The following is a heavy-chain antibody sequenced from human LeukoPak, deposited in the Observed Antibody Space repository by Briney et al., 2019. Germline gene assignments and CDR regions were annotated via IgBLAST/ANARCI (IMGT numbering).Heavy chain of an antibody. Sequence: ASVKVSCKASGYTFTSYYMHWVRQAPGQGLEWMGIINPSGGSTSYAQKFQGRVTMTTDTSTSTVYMELTSLRSEDTAAYYCARDPPNSDFWSGYYSSYGMDVWGQGTTVTVSS. CDR1: GYTFTSYY. J-gene: IGHJ6*02. CDR3: ARDPPNSDFWSGYYSSYGMDV. CDR2: INPSGGST. V-gene: IGHV1-46*01. D-gene: IGHD3-3*01.